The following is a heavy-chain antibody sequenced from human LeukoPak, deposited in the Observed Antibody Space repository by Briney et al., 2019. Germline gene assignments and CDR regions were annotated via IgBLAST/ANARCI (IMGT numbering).Heavy chain of an antibody. CDR3: ARDLEKGIVVVPAAMSD. J-gene: IGHJ4*02. CDR2: IIPIFGTA. D-gene: IGHD2-2*01. V-gene: IGHV1-69*13. CDR1: GYTFTSYA. Sequence: SVTVSCTASGYTFTSYAMNWVRQAPGQGLEWMGGIIPIFGTANYAQKFQGRVTITADESTSTAYMELSSLRSEDTAVYYCARDLEKGIVVVPAAMSDWGQGTLVTVSS.